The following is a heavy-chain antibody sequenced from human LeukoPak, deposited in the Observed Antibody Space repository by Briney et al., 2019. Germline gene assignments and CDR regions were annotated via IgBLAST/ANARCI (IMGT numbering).Heavy chain of an antibody. D-gene: IGHD5-24*01. Sequence: GGSLRLSSAASGFTFSSYGMSWVRQAPGKGLEWVSVISGSGGSTYYADSVKGRFTISRDNSKNTLYLQMNSLRAEDTDVYYCAKESRRWLQLSYFDYWGQGTLVTVSS. CDR1: GFTFSSYG. J-gene: IGHJ4*02. CDR3: AKESRRWLQLSYFDY. V-gene: IGHV3-23*01. CDR2: ISGSGGST.